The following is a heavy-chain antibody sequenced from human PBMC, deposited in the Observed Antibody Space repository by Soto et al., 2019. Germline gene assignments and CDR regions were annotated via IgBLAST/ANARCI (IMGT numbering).Heavy chain of an antibody. CDR1: GGSISSGGYY. Sequence: SETLSLTCTVSGGSISSGGYYWSWIRQHPGKGLEWIGYIYHSGSTYYNPSLKSRVTISVDTSKNQFSLKLSSVTAADTAVYYCAREAWNIGYCCSTSCTPQALDIWGQGTMIP. J-gene: IGHJ3*02. CDR2: IYHSGST. CDR3: AREAWNIGYCCSTSCTPQALDI. D-gene: IGHD2-2*01. V-gene: IGHV4-31*03.